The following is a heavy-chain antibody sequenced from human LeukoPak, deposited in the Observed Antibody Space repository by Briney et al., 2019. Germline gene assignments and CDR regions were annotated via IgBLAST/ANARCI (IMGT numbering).Heavy chain of an antibody. Sequence: PGGSLRLSCAASGFTFSSYSMTWVRQAPGKGLEWVSSISSSSSYIYYADSVKGRFTISRDNAKNSLYLQMNSLRAEDTAVYYYARDHDYDGYFDYWGQGTLVTVSS. J-gene: IGHJ4*02. D-gene: IGHD4-23*01. CDR3: ARDHDYDGYFDY. CDR2: ISSSSSYI. CDR1: GFTFSSYS. V-gene: IGHV3-21*01.